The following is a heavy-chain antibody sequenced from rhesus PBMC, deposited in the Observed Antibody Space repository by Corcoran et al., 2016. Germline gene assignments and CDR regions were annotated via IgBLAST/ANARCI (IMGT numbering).Heavy chain of an antibody. CDR1: GGSISDSYR. J-gene: IGHJ4*01. CDR2: IYGSSTST. D-gene: IGHD2-39*02. Sequence: QVQLQESGPGVVKPSEPLSPTCAVSGGSISDSYRWSWNRQPPGKGMEWTGYIYGSSTSTNYNPTLKSRVTISKDTSKTQFSLKLSSVTAADTAVYYCAIHRGGFTNQVDYWGQGVLVTVSS. CDR3: AIHRGGFTNQVDY. V-gene: IGHV4S10*01.